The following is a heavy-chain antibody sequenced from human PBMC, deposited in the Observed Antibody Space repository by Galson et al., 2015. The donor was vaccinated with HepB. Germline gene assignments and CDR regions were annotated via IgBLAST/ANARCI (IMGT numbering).Heavy chain of an antibody. CDR3: ARHRSFYYDTSGAFDS. CDR2: MFYSGKT. D-gene: IGHD3-22*01. J-gene: IGHJ4*02. CDR1: GDSISGSY. V-gene: IGHV4-59*08. Sequence: ETLSLTCTVSGDSISGSYWSRIRQPPGKGLEWIGYMFYSGKTDYNPSLQSRVTISLDMSRNHFSLKLSSVTAADPAVYYCARHRSFYYDTSGAFDSWGQGILAIVSS.